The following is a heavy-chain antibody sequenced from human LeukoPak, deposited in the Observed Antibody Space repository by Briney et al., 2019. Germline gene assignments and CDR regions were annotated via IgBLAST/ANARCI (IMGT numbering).Heavy chain of an antibody. CDR2: IYHSGST. V-gene: IGHV4-38-2*02. CDR1: GYSISSGYY. CDR3: ARDNQLPGEFDP. D-gene: IGHD2-2*01. Sequence: KPSETLSLTCAVSGYSISSGYYWGWIRQPPGKGLEWIGSIYHSGSTYYNPSLKSRVTISVDTSKNQFSLKLSSVTAADTAVYYCARDNQLPGEFDPWGQGTLVTVSS. J-gene: IGHJ5*02.